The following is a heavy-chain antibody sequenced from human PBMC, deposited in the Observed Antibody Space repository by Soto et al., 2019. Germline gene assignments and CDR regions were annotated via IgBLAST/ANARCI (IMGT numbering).Heavy chain of an antibody. CDR3: ARDRYDCDAFDI. J-gene: IGHJ3*02. CDR1: GYTFTSYA. D-gene: IGHD3-3*01. CDR2: INAGNGNT. V-gene: IGHV1-3*01. Sequence: ASVKVSCKASGYTFTSYAMHWVRQAPGQRLERMGWINAGNGNTKYSQKFQGRVTITRDTSASTVYMELSSLRSEDTAVYYCARDRYDCDAFDIWGQGTMVTVSS.